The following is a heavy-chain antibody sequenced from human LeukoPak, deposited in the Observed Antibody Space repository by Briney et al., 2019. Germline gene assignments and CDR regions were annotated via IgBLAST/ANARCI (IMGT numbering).Heavy chain of an antibody. J-gene: IGHJ4*02. CDR1: GGSISSYY. CDR2: IYTSGST. D-gene: IGHD4-17*01. Sequence: PSETLSLTCTLSGGSISSYYWSWIRQPAGKGLEWIGRIYTSGSTNYNPSLKSRVTMTVDTSKNQFSLKLSSVTAADTAVYYCARGGRRYYGDYRVYFDYWGQGTLVTVPS. V-gene: IGHV4-4*07. CDR3: ARGGRRYYGDYRVYFDY.